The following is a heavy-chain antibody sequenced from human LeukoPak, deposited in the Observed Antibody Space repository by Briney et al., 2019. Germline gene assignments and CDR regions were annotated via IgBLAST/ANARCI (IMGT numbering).Heavy chain of an antibody. Sequence: SQTLSLTCAISGDSVSSNSAAWNWIRQSPSRGLEWLGRTYYRSKWYNDYAVSVKSRITINLDTSKNQFSLQLNSVTPEDTAVYYCARDRGSSGWYVRSSWFDPWGQGTLVTVSS. V-gene: IGHV6-1*01. J-gene: IGHJ5*02. CDR3: ARDRGSSGWYVRSSWFDP. CDR2: TYYRSKWYN. CDR1: GDSVSSNSAA. D-gene: IGHD6-19*01.